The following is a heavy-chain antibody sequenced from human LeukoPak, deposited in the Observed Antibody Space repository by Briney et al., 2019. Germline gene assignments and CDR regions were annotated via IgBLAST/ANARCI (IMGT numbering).Heavy chain of an antibody. Sequence: PSETVSLTCAVYGGSFSGYYWSWIRQPPGKGLEWIGEINHSGSTNYNPSLKSRVTISVDTSKNQFSLKLSSVTAADTAFYYCASQGHHGKIVGTTLSYFYMDVWGKGTTVTVSS. V-gene: IGHV4-34*01. D-gene: IGHD1-26*01. CDR1: GGSFSGYY. CDR3: ASQGHHGKIVGTTLSYFYMDV. J-gene: IGHJ6*03. CDR2: INHSGST.